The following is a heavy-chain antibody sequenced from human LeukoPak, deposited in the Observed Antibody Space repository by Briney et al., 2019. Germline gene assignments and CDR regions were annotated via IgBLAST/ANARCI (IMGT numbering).Heavy chain of an antibody. CDR2: IIPIFGTA. V-gene: IGHV1-69*05. CDR3: ARDYYDSRTDIDNY. CDR1: GGTFSSYA. J-gene: IGHJ4*02. D-gene: IGHD3-22*01. Sequence: SVKVSCKASGGTFSSYAISWVRQAPGRGLEWMGRIIPIFGTANYAQKFQGRVTITTDESTSTAYMELSSLRSEDTAVYYCARDYYDSRTDIDNYWGQGTLVTVSS.